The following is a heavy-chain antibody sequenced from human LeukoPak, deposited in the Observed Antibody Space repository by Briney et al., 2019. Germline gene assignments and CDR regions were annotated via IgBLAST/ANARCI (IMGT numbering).Heavy chain of an antibody. J-gene: IGHJ4*02. Sequence: ASVKASCKASGYTFTSYAMNWVRQAPGQGLEWMGWINTNTGSPTYALGFTGRFVFSLDTSVSTAYLQISSLKAEDTAVYYCARGPERTRYYDSSGYQIDFWGQGTLVTVSS. CDR3: ARGPERTRYYDSSGYQIDF. D-gene: IGHD3-22*01. CDR2: INTNTGSP. CDR1: GYTFTSYA. V-gene: IGHV7-4-1*02.